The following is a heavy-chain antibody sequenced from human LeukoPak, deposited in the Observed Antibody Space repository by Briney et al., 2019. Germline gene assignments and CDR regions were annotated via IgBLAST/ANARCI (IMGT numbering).Heavy chain of an antibody. CDR3: AKLLTGRPSGYMDV. D-gene: IGHD6-6*01. CDR2: ISGNGGST. J-gene: IGHJ6*03. Sequence: GGSLRLSCAASGFIFSNFAMSWVRQAPGKGLEWVAGISGNGGSTSYADSVKGRFNISRDNSKKTLDLQMNSLRAEDTAVYYCAKLLTGRPSGYMDVWGKGTTVTVSS. CDR1: GFIFSNFA. V-gene: IGHV3-23*01.